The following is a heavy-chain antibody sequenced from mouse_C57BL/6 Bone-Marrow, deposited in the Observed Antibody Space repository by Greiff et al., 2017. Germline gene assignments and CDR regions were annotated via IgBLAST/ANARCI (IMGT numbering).Heavy chain of an antibody. CDR1: GYTFTSYW. J-gene: IGHJ1*03. Sequence: QVQLQQPGAELVKPGASVKLSCKASGYTFTSYWMHWVKQRPGRGLEWIGRIGPNSGGTKSHETFKSKATLTVEKPASTAYMQISSLTSEDSAVYYCARWGSSIYWYCDVWGTGTTVTVSS. CDR3: ARWGSSIYWYCDV. CDR2: IGPNSGGT. D-gene: IGHD1-1*01. V-gene: IGHV1-72*01.